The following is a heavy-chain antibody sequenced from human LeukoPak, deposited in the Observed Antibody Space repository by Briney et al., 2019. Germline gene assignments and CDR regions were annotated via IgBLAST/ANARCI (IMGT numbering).Heavy chain of an antibody. V-gene: IGHV4-59*06. J-gene: IGHJ5*01. D-gene: IGHD5-18*01. Sequence: SETLSLTCTVSGAYINSYYWSWIRQHPGKGLEWIGYIYYSGSTYYNPSLKSRATISVDTSKNQFSLKLSSVTAADTAVYYCATLGIQLWFDYWGQGTLVTVSS. CDR2: IYYSGST. CDR1: GAYINSYY. CDR3: ATLGIQLWFDY.